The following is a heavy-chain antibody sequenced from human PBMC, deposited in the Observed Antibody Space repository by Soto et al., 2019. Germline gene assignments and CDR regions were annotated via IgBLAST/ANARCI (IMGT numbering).Heavy chain of an antibody. D-gene: IGHD7-27*01. CDR2: IYYSGST. J-gene: IGHJ4*02. CDR1: GGSISSYY. CDR3: AGELGSALSGLHY. Sequence: SETLSLTCTVSGGSISSYYWSWIRQPPGKGLEWIGYIYYSGSTNYNPSLKSRVTISVDTSKNQFSLKLSSVTAADTAVYYCAGELGSALSGLHYWGQGPLVTVSS. V-gene: IGHV4-59*01.